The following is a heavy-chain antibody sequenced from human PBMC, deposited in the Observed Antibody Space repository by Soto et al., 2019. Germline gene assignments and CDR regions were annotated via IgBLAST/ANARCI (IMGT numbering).Heavy chain of an antibody. V-gene: IGHV1-8*01. CDR1: GYTFTSYD. CDR2: MNPNSGNT. J-gene: IGHJ5*02. CDR3: VARGLYCSSTSCYAGWFDP. Sequence: APVKVSCKASGYTFTSYDINWVRQATGQGLEWMGWMNPNSGNTGYAQKFQGRVTMTRNTSISTAYMELSSLRSEDTAVYYCVARGLYCSSTSCYAGWFDPWGQGTLVTVSS. D-gene: IGHD2-2*01.